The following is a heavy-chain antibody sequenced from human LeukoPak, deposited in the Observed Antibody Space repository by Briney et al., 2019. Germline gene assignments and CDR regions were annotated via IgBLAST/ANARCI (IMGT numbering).Heavy chain of an antibody. J-gene: IGHJ4*02. CDR2: IGSGAGNT. V-gene: IGHV3-23*01. D-gene: IGHD3-10*01. Sequence: PGGSLRLSCAASGVTFTRYAMSWVGQAPGKGLEWVSAIGSGAGNTYYADSVKGRFTMSIDNSKNTLYLQMNSLRAEDTAVYYCAKGGRAMVRELTPADYWGQGTLVTVSS. CDR1: GVTFTRYA. CDR3: AKGGRAMVRELTPADY.